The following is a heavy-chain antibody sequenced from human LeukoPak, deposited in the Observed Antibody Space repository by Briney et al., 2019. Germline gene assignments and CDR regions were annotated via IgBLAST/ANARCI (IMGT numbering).Heavy chain of an antibody. CDR3: AREYSSPSSRPHYFDY. J-gene: IGHJ4*02. CDR2: INPSGGST. Sequence: VASVKVSCKASGYTFTGYYMHWVRQAPGQGLEWMGIINPSGGSTSYAQKFQGRVTMTRDMSTSTVYMELSSLRSEDTAVYYCAREYSSPSSRPHYFDYWGQGTLVTVSS. V-gene: IGHV1-46*01. D-gene: IGHD6-6*01. CDR1: GYTFTGYY.